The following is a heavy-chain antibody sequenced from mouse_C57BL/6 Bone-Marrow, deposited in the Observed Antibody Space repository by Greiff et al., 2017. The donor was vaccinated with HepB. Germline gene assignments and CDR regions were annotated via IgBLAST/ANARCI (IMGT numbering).Heavy chain of an antibody. Sequence: EVKLQQSGAELVRPGASVKLSCTASGFNIKDDYMHWVKQRPEQGLEWIGWIDPENGDTEYASKFQGKATITADTSSNTAYLQLSSLTSEDTAVYHCTTSLLLRSWYFDVWGTGTTVTVSS. CDR1: GFNIKDDY. J-gene: IGHJ1*03. V-gene: IGHV14-4*01. CDR2: IDPENGDT. CDR3: TTSLLLRSWYFDV. D-gene: IGHD1-1*01.